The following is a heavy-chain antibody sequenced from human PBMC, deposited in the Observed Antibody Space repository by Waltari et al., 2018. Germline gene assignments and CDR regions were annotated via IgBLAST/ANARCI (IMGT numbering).Heavy chain of an antibody. CDR2: ISYDGSNK. CDR1: GFTFSSYG. V-gene: IGHV3-30*18. Sequence: QVRLVESGGGVVQPGRSLRLSCAASGFTFSSYGMHWVRQAPGKGLEWVAVISYDGSNKYYADSVKGRFTISRDNSKNTLYLQMNSLRAEDTAVYYCAKDLGITIFGFDYWGQGTLVTVSS. CDR3: AKDLGITIFGFDY. D-gene: IGHD3-3*01. J-gene: IGHJ4*02.